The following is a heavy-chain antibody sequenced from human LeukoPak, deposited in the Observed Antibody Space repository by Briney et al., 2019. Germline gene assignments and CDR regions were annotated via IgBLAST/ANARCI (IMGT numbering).Heavy chain of an antibody. J-gene: IGHJ4*02. CDR1: GGXISSYY. CDR3: ARGGWSLDY. CDR2: IYYSGTT. V-gene: IGHV4-59*01. Sequence: SETLSLTCTVSGGXISSYYWSWIRQPPGKGLEWIGYIYYSGTTNYNPSLNSRVTISVDTSRNQFSLKLSSVTAADTAVYYCARGGWSLDYWGQGTLVTVSS. D-gene: IGHD6-19*01.